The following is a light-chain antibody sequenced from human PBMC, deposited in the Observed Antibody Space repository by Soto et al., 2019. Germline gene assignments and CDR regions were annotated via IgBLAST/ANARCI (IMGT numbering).Light chain of an antibody. V-gene: IGKV3-20*01. CDR1: QSVSSNC. CDR2: GAS. Sequence: ESALMQSPGTVSSSPGERATLSCGASQSVSSNCLAWYQRKPGQAPRLLIYGASNRATDIPYRFIGSGSGTDFTLTITRLEPDDFAMYYCQQYGGSPPTFGQGTKVEIK. J-gene: IGKJ1*01. CDR3: QQYGGSPPT.